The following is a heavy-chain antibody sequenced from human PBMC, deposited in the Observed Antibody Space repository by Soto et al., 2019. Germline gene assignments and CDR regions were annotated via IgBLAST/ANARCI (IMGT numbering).Heavy chain of an antibody. D-gene: IGHD5-12*01. CDR1: GYILSDYC. J-gene: IGHJ6*02. CDR3: VRDLRRQWRRLDPESYTGMDV. Sequence: ASVKVSCKSSGYILSDYCIHWVRQAPGQGLEWLGWMKPDDGGPNYAQNFQGRVIMTRDTSTDTDYMELTRLTSDDTAVYFCVRDLRRQWRRLDPESYTGMDVWGQGTTVTVSS. V-gene: IGHV1-2*02. CDR2: MKPDDGGP.